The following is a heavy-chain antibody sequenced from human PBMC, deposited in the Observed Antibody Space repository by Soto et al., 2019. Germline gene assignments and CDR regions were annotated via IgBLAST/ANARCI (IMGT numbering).Heavy chain of an antibody. D-gene: IGHD1-26*01. V-gene: IGHV3-23*01. CDR1: GFTFSSYA. CDR2: ISDSGGST. CDR3: AKDQHGMGHFDY. J-gene: IGHJ4*02. Sequence: GSLRLSCAASGFTFSSYAMGWVRQASGKGLEWVSDISDSGGSTYYADSVKGRFTISRDNSKNTLYLQMNSLRAEDTALYYCAKDQHGMGHFDYWGRGTLVTVSS.